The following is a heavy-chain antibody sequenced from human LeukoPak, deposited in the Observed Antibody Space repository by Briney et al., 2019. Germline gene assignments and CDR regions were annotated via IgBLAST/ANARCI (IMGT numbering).Heavy chain of an antibody. CDR2: IYSGGST. D-gene: IGHD1-26*01. CDR3: ASPPPVGATGRVAY. CDR1: GFTVSSNY. Sequence: GGSLRLSCAASGFTVSSNYMSWVRQAPGKGLEWVSVIYSGGSTYYADSVKGRFTISRDNSKNTVYLQMNSLRAEDTAVYYCASPPPVGATGRVAYWGQGALVTVSS. J-gene: IGHJ4*02. V-gene: IGHV3-53*01.